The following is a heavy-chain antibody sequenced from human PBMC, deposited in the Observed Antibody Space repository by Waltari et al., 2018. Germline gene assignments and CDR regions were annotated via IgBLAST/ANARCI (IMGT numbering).Heavy chain of an antibody. J-gene: IGHJ4*02. V-gene: IGHV3-30*04. CDR3: VREHPNSGNYLIDC. D-gene: IGHD1-26*01. CDR1: GFTFNHYA. CDR2: ITYDGMYK. Sequence: QVQLVESGGGVVQPGGSLRLSCAASGFTFNHYAMQWVRQAPDKGLELFELITYDGMYKYYADSVKGRFTISRDSSKSSLYLHMNSLRPEDTALYYCVREHPNSGNYLIDCWGQGTLVTVSS.